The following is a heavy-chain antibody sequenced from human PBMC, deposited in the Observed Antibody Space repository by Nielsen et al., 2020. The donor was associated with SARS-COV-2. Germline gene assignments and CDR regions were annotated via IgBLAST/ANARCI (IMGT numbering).Heavy chain of an antibody. CDR3: ATSVVTAIPAFDY. CDR2: FDPEDGET. J-gene: IGHJ4*02. CDR1: GYTFTNNY. V-gene: IGHV1-24*01. D-gene: IGHD2-21*02. Sequence: ASVKVSCKASGYTFTNNYMHWVRQAPGKGLEWMGGFDPEDGETIYAQKFQGRVTMTEDTSTDTAYMELSSLRSEDTAVYYCATSVVTAIPAFDYWGQGTLVTVSS.